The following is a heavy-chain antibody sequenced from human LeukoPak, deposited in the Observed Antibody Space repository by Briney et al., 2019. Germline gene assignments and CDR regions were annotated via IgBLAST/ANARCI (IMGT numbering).Heavy chain of an antibody. CDR3: ARDRSGYSGYEYVRGIDY. J-gene: IGHJ4*02. CDR2: ISSSGSTI. V-gene: IGHV3-48*03. D-gene: IGHD5-12*01. Sequence: NPGGSLRLSCAASGFTFSSYEMNWVRQAPGKGLEWVSYISSSGSTIYYADSVKGRFTISRDNAKNSLYLQMNSLRAEDTAVYYCARDRSGYSGYEYVRGIDYWGQGTLVTVSS. CDR1: GFTFSSYE.